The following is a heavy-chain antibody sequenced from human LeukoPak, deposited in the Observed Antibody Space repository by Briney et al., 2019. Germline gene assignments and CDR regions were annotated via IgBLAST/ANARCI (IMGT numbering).Heavy chain of an antibody. V-gene: IGHV1-69*13. Sequence: ASVKVSCKASGGTFSSYAISRVRQAPGQGLEWMGGIIPIFGTANYAQKFQGRVTITADESTSTAYMELSSLRSEDTAVYYCARGGYSYGYGPFDYWGQGTLVTVSS. D-gene: IGHD5-18*01. CDR3: ARGGYSYGYGPFDY. CDR1: GGTFSSYA. CDR2: IIPIFGTA. J-gene: IGHJ4*02.